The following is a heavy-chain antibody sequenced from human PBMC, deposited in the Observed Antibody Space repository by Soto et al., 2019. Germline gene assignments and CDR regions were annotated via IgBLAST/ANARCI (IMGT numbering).Heavy chain of an antibody. D-gene: IGHD2-2*01. CDR1: VYLISSGYY. V-gene: IGHV4-38-2*01. Sequence: SETLSLTCAFSVYLISSGYYWGWIRQPPGEGLEWIGSMFHSGSTHYNPSLKSRVTISVDTSKNHFSLRLSSVNASDTAVYYCARGHNVVVPPVGWFDPWGEGTPVTVSS. CDR2: MFHSGST. CDR3: ARGHNVVVPPVGWFDP. J-gene: IGHJ5*02.